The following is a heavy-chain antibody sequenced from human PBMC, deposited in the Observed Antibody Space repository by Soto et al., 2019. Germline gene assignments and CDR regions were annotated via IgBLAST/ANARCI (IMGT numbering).Heavy chain of an antibody. Sequence: QVQLVQSGAEVKKPGASVKVSCKTPGNFCSKYGISWVRQAPGQGLEWMGWINGNTGSTNYAQKFXGXVXXTTDTSTGMVYMELSSLTSDDTAIYYCGRDGDQWDQRYLDYWGQGTLVSV. CDR1: GNFCSKYG. J-gene: IGHJ4*02. CDR3: GRDGDQWDQRYLDY. D-gene: IGHD1-26*01. CDR2: INGNTGST. V-gene: IGHV1-18*01.